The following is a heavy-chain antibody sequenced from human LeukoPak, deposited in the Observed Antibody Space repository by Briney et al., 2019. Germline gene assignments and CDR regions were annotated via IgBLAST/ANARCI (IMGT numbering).Heavy chain of an antibody. V-gene: IGHV4-39*01. Sequence: SETLSLTCTVSGDSISSSSYYWGWIRQPPGKGLEWIGSIYYSGSTYYNPSLKSRVTISVDTSKNQFSLKLSSVTAADTAVYYCASLPSRGGITMVRGIDYWGQGTLVTVSS. CDR3: ASLPSRGGITMVRGIDY. D-gene: IGHD3-10*01. CDR1: GDSISSSSYY. CDR2: IYYSGST. J-gene: IGHJ4*02.